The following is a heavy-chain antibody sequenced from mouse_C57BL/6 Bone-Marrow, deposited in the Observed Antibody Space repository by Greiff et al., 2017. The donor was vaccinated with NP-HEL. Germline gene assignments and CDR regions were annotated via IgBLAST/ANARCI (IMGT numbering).Heavy chain of an antibody. CDR1: GYPFTSYG. J-gene: IGHJ2*01. V-gene: IGHV1-81*01. D-gene: IGHD3-2*02. CDR3: AGGSSGYVDY. Sequence: QVQLQQSGAELARPGASLKLSCRASGYPFTSYGISGVKQRTGQGLEWIGEIYPRSGNPYYNEKFKGKATLTADKSSSTAYMELRSLTSEDSAVYFCAGGSSGYVDYWGQGTTLTVSS. CDR2: IYPRSGNP.